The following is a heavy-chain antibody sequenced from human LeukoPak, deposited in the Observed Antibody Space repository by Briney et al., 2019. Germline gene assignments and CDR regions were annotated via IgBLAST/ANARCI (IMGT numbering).Heavy chain of an antibody. D-gene: IGHD2-21*02. CDR2: IYYSGST. CDR3: ARILAYCGGDCYSLSPYYYYYGMDV. J-gene: IGHJ6*02. Sequence: KTSETLSLTCTVSGGSISSGDYYWSWIRQPPGKGLEWIGYIYYSGSTYYNPSLKSRVTISVDKSKNQFSLKLSSVTAADTAVYYCARILAYCGGDCYSLSPYYYYYGMDVWGQGTTVTVSS. V-gene: IGHV4-30-4*01. CDR1: GGSISSGDYY.